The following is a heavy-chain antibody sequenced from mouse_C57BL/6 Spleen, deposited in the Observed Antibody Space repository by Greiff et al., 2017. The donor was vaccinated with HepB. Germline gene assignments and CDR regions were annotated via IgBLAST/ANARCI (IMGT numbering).Heavy chain of an antibody. CDR3: ARVQTAQATFYAMDY. CDR1: GYTFTSYW. V-gene: IGHV1-69*01. D-gene: IGHD3-2*02. CDR2: IDPSDSYT. Sequence: QVQLQQPGAELVMPGASVKLSCKASGYTFTSYWMHWVKQRPGQGLEWIGEIDPSDSYTNYNQKFKGKSTLTVDKSSSTAYMQLSSLTSEDSAVYYCARVQTAQATFYAMDYWGQGTSVTVSS. J-gene: IGHJ4*01.